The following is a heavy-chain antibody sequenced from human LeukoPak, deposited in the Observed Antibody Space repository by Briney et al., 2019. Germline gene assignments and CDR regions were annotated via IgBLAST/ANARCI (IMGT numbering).Heavy chain of an antibody. CDR1: GFTFYMYA. D-gene: IGHD3-22*01. J-gene: IGHJ5*01. Sequence: GGSLRLSCAASGFTFYMYAMSWVRQAPGKGLEWVASMCGTAGCTFYPDSVKGRFTISRDNPKNILYLQMNSLRAEDTAIYYCAKDRPNFYENSGHYYRRDGDSWGQGTLVTVSS. CDR2: MCGTAGCT. V-gene: IGHV3-23*01. CDR3: AKDRPNFYENSGHYYRRDGDS.